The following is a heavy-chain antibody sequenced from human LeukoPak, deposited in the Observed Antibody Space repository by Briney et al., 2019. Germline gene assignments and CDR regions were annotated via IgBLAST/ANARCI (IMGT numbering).Heavy chain of an antibody. J-gene: IGHJ6*02. V-gene: IGHV3-21*01. CDR3: AKARLLGAPWGMDV. CDR1: GFTFSSYS. D-gene: IGHD1-26*01. CDR2: ISSTSSCI. Sequence: PGGSLRLSCAASGFTFSSYSMSWVRQAPGKGLEWVSFISSTSSCINNADSVKGQFTISSDNSKNTLYLQMNTLRVKDTDMYVCAKARLLGAPWGMDVWGQGTTVTVSS.